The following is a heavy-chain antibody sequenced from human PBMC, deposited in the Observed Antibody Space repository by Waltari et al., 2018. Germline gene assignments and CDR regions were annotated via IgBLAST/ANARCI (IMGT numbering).Heavy chain of an antibody. CDR3: ARDLRYCSSTSCRTDYYYYYMDV. CDR2: IYTSGST. V-gene: IGHV4-4*07. D-gene: IGHD2-2*01. J-gene: IGHJ6*03. CDR1: GGSISSYY. Sequence: QVQLQESGPGLVKPSETLSLTCTVSGGSISSYYWSWIRQPAGTGLDWIGRIYTSGSTNYNPSLKSRVTMSVDTSKNQFSLKLSSVTAADTAVYYCARDLRYCSSTSCRTDYYYYYMDVWGKGTTVTISS.